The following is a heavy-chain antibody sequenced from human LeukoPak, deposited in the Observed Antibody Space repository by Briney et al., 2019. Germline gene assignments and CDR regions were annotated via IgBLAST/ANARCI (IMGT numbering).Heavy chain of an antibody. D-gene: IGHD2-15*01. CDR1: GFTFSSYW. V-gene: IGHV3-7*03. Sequence: AGSLTLSCAASGFTFSSYWLSWVRQPPATGLEWVANIQQDESKNYYVDTVNGRFTISRDNGNNTLYLHMKSLRADDAAVYYCARALRTYSNYYYYYRMDVWGQGTTVTDSS. CDR3: ARALRTYSNYYYYYRMDV. J-gene: IGHJ6*02. CDR2: IQQDESKN.